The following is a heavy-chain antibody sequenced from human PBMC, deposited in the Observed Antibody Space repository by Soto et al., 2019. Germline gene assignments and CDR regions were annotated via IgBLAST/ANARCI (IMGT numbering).Heavy chain of an antibody. J-gene: IGHJ4*02. V-gene: IGHV3-64D*08. CDR3: VRGLGIAVAGTLSGSY. CDR2: ISSNGGST. CDR1: GFTFSSYA. D-gene: IGHD6-19*01. Sequence: GGSLRLSCSASGFTFSSYAMHWVRQAPGKGLEYVSAISSNGGSTYYADSVKGRFTISRDNSKNTLYLQMSSLRAEDTAVYYCVRGLGIAVAGTLSGSYWGQGTLVTVSS.